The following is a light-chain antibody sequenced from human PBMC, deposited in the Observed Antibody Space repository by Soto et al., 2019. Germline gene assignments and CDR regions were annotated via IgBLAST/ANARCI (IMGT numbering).Light chain of an antibody. CDR3: QQLRSYPPT. Sequence: DIQLTQSPSFLSASVGDRVTITCRASQALSTYLAWYQQKPGKVPKLLIYAASTLQSGVPSRFSGSGSGPEFTLTISSLQPEDFATYYCQQLRSYPPTFGGGTKVEIK. CDR1: QALSTY. J-gene: IGKJ4*01. V-gene: IGKV1-9*01. CDR2: AAS.